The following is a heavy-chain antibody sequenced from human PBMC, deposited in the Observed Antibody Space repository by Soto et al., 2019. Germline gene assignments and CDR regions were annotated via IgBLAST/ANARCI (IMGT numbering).Heavy chain of an antibody. Sequence: EVQLVESGGGLVKPGGSLRLSCAASEFTFSNYSRNWVRQAPGKGLEWVSYISSSSSTIYYADPVKGRFTISRDNAKNSLYLQMNSLRDEDTAVYYCAREGTRGGFLNWFDPWGQGTLVTVSS. CDR3: AREGTRGGFLNWFDP. CDR2: ISSSSSTI. J-gene: IGHJ5*02. V-gene: IGHV3-48*02. CDR1: EFTFSNYS. D-gene: IGHD3-10*01.